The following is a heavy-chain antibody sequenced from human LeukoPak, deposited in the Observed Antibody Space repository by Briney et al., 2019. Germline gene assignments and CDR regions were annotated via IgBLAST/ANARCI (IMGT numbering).Heavy chain of an antibody. D-gene: IGHD3-16*01. V-gene: IGHV3-23*01. J-gene: IGHJ4*02. CDR2: ISGSGGST. CDR1: GFTFSSYA. CDR3: ARSWGSPTGYFDY. Sequence: GGSLRLSCAASGFTFSSYAMSWVRQAPGKGLEWVSAISGSGGSTYYADSVKGRFTISRDNSKNTLYLQMNSLRAEDTAVYYCARSWGSPTGYFDYWGQGTLVTVSS.